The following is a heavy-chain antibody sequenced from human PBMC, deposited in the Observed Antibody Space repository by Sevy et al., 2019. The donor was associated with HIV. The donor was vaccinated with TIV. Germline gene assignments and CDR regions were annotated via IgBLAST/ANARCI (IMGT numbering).Heavy chain of an antibody. D-gene: IGHD6-19*01. Sequence: ASVKVSCKASGGTFSSYAISGVRQAPGQGLEWMGGIIPIFGTANYAQKFQGRVTITADESTSTAYMELSSLRSEDTAVYYCARPNRYSSGWYDLDYWGQGTLVTVSS. CDR1: GGTFSSYA. CDR3: ARPNRYSSGWYDLDY. CDR2: IIPIFGTA. V-gene: IGHV1-69*13. J-gene: IGHJ4*02.